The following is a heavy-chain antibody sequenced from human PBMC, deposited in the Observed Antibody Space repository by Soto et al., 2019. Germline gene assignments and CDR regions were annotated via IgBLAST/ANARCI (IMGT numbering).Heavy chain of an antibody. J-gene: IGHJ6*02. CDR3: ARGSSIAGLYYGMDV. V-gene: IGHV4-31*03. D-gene: IGHD6-6*01. CDR2: NYYSGIT. Sequence: SETLSITCTVSGGYISSGGYYWTWIRQHPGKGLEWIGYNYYSGITYYNPSLKSRVTISLDTSKNQFSLKLSSVTAADTAVYYCARGSSIAGLYYGMDVWGQGTTVTSP. CDR1: GGYISSGGYY.